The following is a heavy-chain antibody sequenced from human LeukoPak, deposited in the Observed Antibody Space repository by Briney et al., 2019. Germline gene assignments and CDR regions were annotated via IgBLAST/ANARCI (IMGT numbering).Heavy chain of an antibody. CDR2: ISSSGDTI. D-gene: IGHD3-10*01. J-gene: IGHJ4*02. V-gene: IGHV3-11*01. Sequence: GGSLRLSCAASGFTFSSYAMSWIRQAPGKGLEWVSYISSSGDTIYYADSVKGRFTISRDNAKNSVHLQMNSLRAEDTAVYYCARVVHYGSGPAVGWGQGTLVTVSP. CDR1: GFTFSSYA. CDR3: ARVVHYGSGPAVG.